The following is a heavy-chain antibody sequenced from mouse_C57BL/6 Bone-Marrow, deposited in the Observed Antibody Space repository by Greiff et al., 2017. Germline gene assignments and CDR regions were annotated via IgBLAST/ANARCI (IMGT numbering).Heavy chain of an antibody. CDR3: ANLPDY. Sequence: QVQLQQPGAELVRPGTSVKLSCKASGYTFTSYWMHWVKQRPGQGLEWIGVIDPSDSYTNYNQKFKGKATLTVDTSSSTAYMQLSSLTSEDSAVYYCANLPDYWGQGTTLTVSS. J-gene: IGHJ2*01. CDR2: IDPSDSYT. CDR1: GYTFTSYW. V-gene: IGHV1-59*01.